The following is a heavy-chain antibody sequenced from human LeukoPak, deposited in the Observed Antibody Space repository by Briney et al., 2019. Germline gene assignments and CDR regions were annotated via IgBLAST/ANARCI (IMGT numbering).Heavy chain of an antibody. D-gene: IGHD3-16*01. CDR3: ARDGGWFDP. CDR2: IYTSGST. J-gene: IGHJ5*02. Sequence: SETLSLTSTVSGGSISSGSYYWSWIRQPAGKGLEWIGRIYTSGSTNYNPSLKSRVTISVDTSKNQFSLKLSSVTAADTAVYYCARDGGWFDPWGQGTLVTASS. CDR1: GGSISSGSYY. V-gene: IGHV4-61*02.